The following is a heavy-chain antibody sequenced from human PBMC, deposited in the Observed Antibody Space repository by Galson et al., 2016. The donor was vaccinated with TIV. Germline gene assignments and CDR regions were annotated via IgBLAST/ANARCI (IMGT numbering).Heavy chain of an antibody. CDR2: IYYGGSNE. J-gene: IGHJ6*02. CDR1: GFTFSTYG. Sequence: SLRLSCAASGFTFSTYGMHWVRQAPGKGLEWVALIYYGGSNENYADSVKGRFTISRDNAKNSIYLQMNNLRAGDTAVYFCARAQLGVVEPAAYYGLDVWGRGTTVTVSS. CDR3: ARAQLGVVEPAAYYGLDV. V-gene: IGHV3-33*01. D-gene: IGHD2-2*01.